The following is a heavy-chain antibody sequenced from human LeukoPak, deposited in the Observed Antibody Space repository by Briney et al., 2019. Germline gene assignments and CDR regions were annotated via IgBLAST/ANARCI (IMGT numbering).Heavy chain of an antibody. CDR2: IRDTPGDT. Sequence: GGSLRLSCAASGVTFSIYSMHWVRQAPGKGLEWVSEIRDTPGDTHYADSVKGRFAISRDNSKNTLYLQMNSLRAEDTAVYYCARLVGVSPLDYWGQGTPVTVSS. V-gene: IGHV3-23*01. CDR1: GVTFSIYS. CDR3: ARLVGVSPLDY. J-gene: IGHJ4*02. D-gene: IGHD3-16*01.